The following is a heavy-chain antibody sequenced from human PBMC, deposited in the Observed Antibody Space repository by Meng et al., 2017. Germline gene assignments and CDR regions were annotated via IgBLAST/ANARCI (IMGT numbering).Heavy chain of an antibody. CDR2: ISYDGSNK. J-gene: IGHJ4*02. CDR1: GFTFSSYD. D-gene: IGHD3-22*01. Sequence: GGSLRLSCAASGFTFSSYDMHWVRQAPGKGLEWVAVISYDGSNKYYADSVKGRFTISRDNSKNTLYLQMNSLRAEDTAVYYCARELGNYYDSSGYYPFDYWGQGTLVTVSS. V-gene: IGHV3-30*01. CDR3: ARELGNYYDSSGYYPFDY.